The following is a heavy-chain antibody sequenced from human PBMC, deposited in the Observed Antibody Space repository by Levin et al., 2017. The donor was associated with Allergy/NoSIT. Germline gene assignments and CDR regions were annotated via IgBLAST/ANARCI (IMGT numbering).Heavy chain of an antibody. Sequence: GGSLRLSCAASGFTFSSYSMNWVRQAPGKGLEWVSYISSSSSTIYYADSVKGRFTISRDNAKNSLYLQMNSLRAEDTAVYYCARATTDHIVVVPAAIQDYYYYGMDVWGQGTTVTVSS. CDR2: ISSSSSTI. CDR1: GFTFSSYS. V-gene: IGHV3-48*01. D-gene: IGHD2-2*02. J-gene: IGHJ6*02. CDR3: ARATTDHIVVVPAAIQDYYYYGMDV.